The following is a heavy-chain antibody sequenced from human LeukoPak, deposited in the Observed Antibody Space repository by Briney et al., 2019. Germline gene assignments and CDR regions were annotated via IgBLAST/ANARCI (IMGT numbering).Heavy chain of an antibody. V-gene: IGHV4-39*07. J-gene: IGHJ5*02. CDR1: GGSISSSSYY. CDR2: IYYSGST. CDR3: ARDRRCTNGVCTWFDP. D-gene: IGHD2-8*01. Sequence: PSETLSLTCTVSGGSISSSSYYWGWIRQPPGKGLEWIGSIYYSGSTYYNPSLKSRVTISVDTSKNQFSLKLSSVTAADTAVCYCARDRRCTNGVCTWFDPWGQGTLVTVSS.